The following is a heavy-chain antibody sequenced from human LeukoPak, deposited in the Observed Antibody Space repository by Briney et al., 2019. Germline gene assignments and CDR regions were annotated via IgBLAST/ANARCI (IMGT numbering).Heavy chain of an antibody. CDR1: GGTFSSYA. D-gene: IGHD5-18*01. CDR3: ARARDWAGYSYGFYY. J-gene: IGHJ4*02. V-gene: IGHV1-69*01. CDR2: IIPIFGTA. Sequence: GASVKVSCKASGGTFSSYAISWVRQAPGQGLEWMGGIIPIFGTANYAQKFQGRVTITADESTSTAYMELSSLRSEDTAVYYCARARDWAGYSYGFYYWGQGTLVTVSP.